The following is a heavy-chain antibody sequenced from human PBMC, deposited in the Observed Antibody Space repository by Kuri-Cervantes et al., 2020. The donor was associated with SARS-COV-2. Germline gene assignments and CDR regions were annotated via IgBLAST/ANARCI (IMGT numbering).Heavy chain of an antibody. CDR2: IFPGDSDV. J-gene: IGHJ4*02. V-gene: IGHV5-51*01. CDR1: GYRFTSFW. CDR3: AIHISLIDPFDL. D-gene: IGHD1-14*01. Sequence: GASLKISCQASGYRFTSFWIGWVCQMPGKGLEWMGIIFPGDSDVRYSPSFEGQVTISADRSSNTAYLQWSSLKASDTAIYYCAIHISLIDPFDLWGQGTLVTVSS.